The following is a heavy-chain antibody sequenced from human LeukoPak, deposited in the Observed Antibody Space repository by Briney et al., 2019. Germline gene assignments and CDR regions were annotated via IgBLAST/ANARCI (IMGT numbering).Heavy chain of an antibody. CDR1: GGSFSGYY. J-gene: IGHJ4*02. Sequence: SETLSLTCAVYGGSFSGYYWSWIRQPPGKGLEWIGEIDHSGSTNYNPSLKSRVTISVDTSKNQFSLKLSSVTAADTAVYYCARGYYGDLRFDYWGQGTLVTVSS. V-gene: IGHV4-34*01. CDR3: ARGYYGDLRFDY. D-gene: IGHD4-17*01. CDR2: IDHSGST.